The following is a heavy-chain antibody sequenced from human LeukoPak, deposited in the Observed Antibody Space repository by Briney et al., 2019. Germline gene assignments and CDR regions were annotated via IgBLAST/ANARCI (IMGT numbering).Heavy chain of an antibody. CDR2: IYYSGST. D-gene: IGHD2-15*01. CDR1: GGFISSGGYY. CDR3: ARTSIVVVVAAPYHFDY. Sequence: SETLSLTCTVSGGFISSGGYYWSWIRQLPGKGLEWIGYIYYSGSTYYNPSLKSRVTISVDTSKNQFSLRLRSVTAADTAVYYCARTSIVVVVAAPYHFDYWGQGTLVTVSS. J-gene: IGHJ4*02. V-gene: IGHV4-31*03.